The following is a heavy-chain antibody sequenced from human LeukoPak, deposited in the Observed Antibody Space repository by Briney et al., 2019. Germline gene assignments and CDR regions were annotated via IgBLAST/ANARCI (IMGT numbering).Heavy chain of an antibody. D-gene: IGHD3-22*01. V-gene: IGHV1-2*06. CDR1: GYTFTGYY. CDR2: INPNSGGT. CDR3: ARGLLYYYDSSGSDY. Sequence: ASVKVSCKASGYTFTGYYMHWVRQAPGQGLEWMGRINPNSGGTNYAQKFQGRVTMARDTSISTAYMELSRLRSDDTAVYYCARGLLYYYDSSGSDYWGQGTLVTVSS. J-gene: IGHJ4*02.